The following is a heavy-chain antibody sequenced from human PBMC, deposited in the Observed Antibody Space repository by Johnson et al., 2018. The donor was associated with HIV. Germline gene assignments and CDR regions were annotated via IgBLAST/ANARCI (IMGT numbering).Heavy chain of an antibody. Sequence: VQLVESGGGVVQPGRSLRLSCAASGSTFSNHHMTWVRQAPGKGLERVANINQDGSDKYYVVSVKARFTISRDNAQDSLYLQMNSLRVDDTAVYYCGRESTGAGTAFDIWGQGTMVTVSS. J-gene: IGHJ3*02. V-gene: IGHV3-7*01. CDR1: GSTFSNHH. CDR2: INQDGSDK. D-gene: IGHD2-8*02. CDR3: GRESTGAGTAFDI.